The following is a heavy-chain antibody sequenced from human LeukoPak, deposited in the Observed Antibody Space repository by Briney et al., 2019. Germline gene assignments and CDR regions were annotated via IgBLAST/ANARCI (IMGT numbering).Heavy chain of an antibody. D-gene: IGHD5-12*01. Sequence: PGRSLRLSCAASGFAFSSYAMHWVRQAPGKGLEWVSSISYGGTNRFYAGSVGGRFTISRDDSKNTLYVLMNSLRTEDTAMYYCAKDSSGNSGNIDSWGQGTLVTVSS. CDR1: GFAFSSYA. CDR3: AKDSSGNSGNIDS. V-gene: IGHV3-30*18. J-gene: IGHJ4*02. CDR2: ISYGGTNR.